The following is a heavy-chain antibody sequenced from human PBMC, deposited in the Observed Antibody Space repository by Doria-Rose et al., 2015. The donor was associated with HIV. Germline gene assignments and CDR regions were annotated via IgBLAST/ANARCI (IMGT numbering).Heavy chain of an antibody. V-gene: IGHV2-26*01. CDR3: ARIKSSRWYHKYYFDF. CDR1: GVSLSSPGIG. Sequence: QITLKESGPVLVKPTETLTLTCTVSGVSLSSPGIGVSRIRQPPGKALEWLANNFSDDERSYKTSLKSRLTISRGTSKSQVVLTMTDMDPVDTATYYCARIKSSRWYHKYYFDFWGQGTLVIVSA. CDR2: NFSDDER. D-gene: IGHD6-13*01. J-gene: IGHJ4*02.